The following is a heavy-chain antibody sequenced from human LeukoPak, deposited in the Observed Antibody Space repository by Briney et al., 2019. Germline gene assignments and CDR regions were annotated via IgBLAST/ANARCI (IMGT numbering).Heavy chain of an antibody. CDR1: GYTFTSYY. D-gene: IGHD4-17*01. CDR3: ARDDYDPYYYYGMDV. J-gene: IGHJ6*02. CDR2: INPSGGST. Sequence: ASVMVSCKASGYTFTSYYMHWVRQAPGQGLEWMGIINPSGGSTSYAQKFQGRVTMTRDTSTSTVYMELSSLRSEDTAVYYCARDDYDPYYYYGMDVWGQGTTVTVSS. V-gene: IGHV1-46*01.